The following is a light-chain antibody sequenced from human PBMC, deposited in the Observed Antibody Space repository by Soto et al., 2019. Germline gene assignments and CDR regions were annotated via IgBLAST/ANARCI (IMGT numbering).Light chain of an antibody. CDR1: QSVSSN. V-gene: IGKV3-15*01. CDR2: GAS. Sequence: EIVMTQSPATLSVSPGERATLSCRASQSVSSNLAWYQQKPGQAPRLLIYGASTRATGIPVRFSGSGSGTEFTLTISSLQSEDFAVYYCQQYNNWPLTFGGGTKVGIK. CDR3: QQYNNWPLT. J-gene: IGKJ4*01.